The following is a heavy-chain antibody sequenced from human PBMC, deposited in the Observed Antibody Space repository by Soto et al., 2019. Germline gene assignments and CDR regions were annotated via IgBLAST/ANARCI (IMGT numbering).Heavy chain of an antibody. CDR1: GYTFTNYG. J-gene: IGHJ6*02. CDR3: ASPPDNSYYYGMDV. V-gene: IGHV1-69*13. D-gene: IGHD2-15*01. CDR2: IIPIFGTA. Sequence: AASVKVSCKASGYTFTNYGISWVRQAPGQGLEWMGGIIPIFGTANYAQKFQGRVTITADESTSTAYMELSSLRSEDTAVYYCASPPDNSYYYGMDVWGQGTTVTVSS.